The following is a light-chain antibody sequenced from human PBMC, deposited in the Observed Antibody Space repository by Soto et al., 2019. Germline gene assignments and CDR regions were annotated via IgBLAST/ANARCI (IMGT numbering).Light chain of an antibody. Sequence: QSVLTQPPSASGSPGQSVTISCTGTSSDVGGYNYVSWYQRHPGKAPKLMIYEVSKRPSGVPDRFSGSKSGNTASLTVSGLQAEDEADYYCSSHAGSNRVFGTGTKVTVL. CDR1: SSDVGGYNY. V-gene: IGLV2-8*01. CDR3: SSHAGSNRV. CDR2: EVS. J-gene: IGLJ1*01.